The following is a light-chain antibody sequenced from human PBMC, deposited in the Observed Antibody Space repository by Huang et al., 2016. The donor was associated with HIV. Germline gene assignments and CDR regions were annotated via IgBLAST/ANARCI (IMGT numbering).Light chain of an antibody. V-gene: IGKV3-15*01. CDR2: GAS. J-gene: IGKJ2*01. CDR3: QQYNNWPRT. CDR1: ESVSSN. Sequence: EILMTQSPATLSVSPGERATVSCRATESVSSNLAWYQQKPGQGPRLLIYGASTRATGIPARFSGSGSGTEFTLTISNLQSEDFAVYYCQQYNNWPRTCGQGTKLEIK.